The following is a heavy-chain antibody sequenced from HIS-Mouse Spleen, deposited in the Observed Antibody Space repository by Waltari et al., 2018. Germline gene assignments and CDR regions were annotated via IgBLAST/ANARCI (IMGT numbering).Heavy chain of an antibody. CDR2: ISYDGSNK. D-gene: IGHD3-10*01. Sequence: QVQLVESGGGVVQPGRALRLSCAASGFTFRSAGMHWVRQAPGNGLEWVAVISYDGSNKYYADSVKGRFTISRDNSKNTLYLQMNSLRAEDTAVYYCEGVYGSGSYYFDYWGQGTLVTVSS. J-gene: IGHJ4*02. CDR3: EGVYGSGSYYFDY. V-gene: IGHV3-30*03. CDR1: GFTFRSAG.